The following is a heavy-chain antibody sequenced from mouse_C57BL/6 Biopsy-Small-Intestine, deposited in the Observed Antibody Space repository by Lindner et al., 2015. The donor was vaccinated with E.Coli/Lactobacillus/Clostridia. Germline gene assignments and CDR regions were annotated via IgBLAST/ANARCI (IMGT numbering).Heavy chain of an antibody. J-gene: IGHJ1*03. V-gene: IGHV1-18*01. D-gene: IGHD2-1*01. CDR3: ATNWNYGFGSYTVSFPYYFYYMDV. CDR1: GYTLTDLS. CDR2: FDPEDGET. Sequence: SVKVSCKVSGYTLTDLSMHWVRQAPGKGLEWMGGFDPEDGETIYAQRFQGRVTMTEDASTDTAYMELSSLRSDDTAVYYCATNWNYGFGSYTVSFPYYFYYMDVWGKGTTVTVSS.